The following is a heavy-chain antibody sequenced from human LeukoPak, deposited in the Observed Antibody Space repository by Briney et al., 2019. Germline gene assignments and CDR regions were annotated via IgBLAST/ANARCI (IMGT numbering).Heavy chain of an antibody. D-gene: IGHD1-26*01. CDR2: IWPSDSAS. V-gene: IGHV5-51*01. CDR3: ARPGDGASAQIDA. J-gene: IGHJ5*02. CDR1: GYASTSYL. Sequence: GESLKISVKASGYASTSYLIGWLRQIRRNRVEWMGSIWPSDSASRYSPILQGQVTISDDKSISTAYLQWSSLKAYDTAMYFCARPGDGASAQIDAWGQGTLVTV.